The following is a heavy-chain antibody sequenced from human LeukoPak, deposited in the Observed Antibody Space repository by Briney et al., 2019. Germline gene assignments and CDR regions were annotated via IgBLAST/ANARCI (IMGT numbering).Heavy chain of an antibody. CDR1: GFTFNNYA. Sequence: GGSLRFSCAASGFTFNNYAMSWVRQAPGKGLEWVSAISGGGGSTYYADSVKGRFTISRDNSKNTLYLQMNSLGAEDTAVYYCAKAGGSLQSSNSDYWGQGTLVTVSS. D-gene: IGHD4-11*01. CDR3: AKAGGSLQSSNSDY. J-gene: IGHJ4*02. CDR2: ISGGGGST. V-gene: IGHV3-23*01.